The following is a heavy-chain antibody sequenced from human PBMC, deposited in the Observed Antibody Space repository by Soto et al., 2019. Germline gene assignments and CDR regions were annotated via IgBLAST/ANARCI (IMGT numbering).Heavy chain of an antibody. D-gene: IGHD4-17*01. Sequence: SVKVSFKASGGTFTSYSISWVRQAPGQGLEWMGGIIPIFGTANYAQKFQGRVTITADESTSTAYMELSSLRSEDTAVYYCARDGSLHGDPNWFDPWGQGTLVTVSS. CDR1: GGTFTSYS. J-gene: IGHJ5*02. V-gene: IGHV1-69*13. CDR3: ARDGSLHGDPNWFDP. CDR2: IIPIFGTA.